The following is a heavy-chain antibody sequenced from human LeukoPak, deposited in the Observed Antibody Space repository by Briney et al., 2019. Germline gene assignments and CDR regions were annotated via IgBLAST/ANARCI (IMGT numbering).Heavy chain of an antibody. CDR1: GGSISSYY. Sequence: SETLSLTCTVSGGSISSYYWSWIRQPPGKGLEWIGYIYYSGSTNYNPSLKSRVTISVDTSKNQFSLKLSSVTAADTAVYYCARQGSFGDLYGMDVWGQGTTVTVSS. V-gene: IGHV4-59*08. CDR2: IYYSGST. J-gene: IGHJ6*02. D-gene: IGHD3-3*01. CDR3: ARQGSFGDLYGMDV.